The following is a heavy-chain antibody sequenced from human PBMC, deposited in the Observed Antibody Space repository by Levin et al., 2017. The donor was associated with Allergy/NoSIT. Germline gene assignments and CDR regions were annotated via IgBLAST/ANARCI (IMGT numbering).Heavy chain of an antibody. V-gene: IGHV3-23*01. CDR1: GFTFSSNA. J-gene: IGHJ4*02. D-gene: IGHD2-2*01. Sequence: TGGSLRLSCAASGFTFSSNAMSWVRQAPGKGLEWVSAISGSGGSTYYADSVKGRFTISRDKSKNTLYLQMNSLRAEDTAVYYCAKEPNRPPQCPNPFRCSVPPSVKNYFDYWGQGILVTVSS. CDR2: ISGSGGST. CDR3: AKEPNRPPQCPNPFRCSVPPSVKNYFDY.